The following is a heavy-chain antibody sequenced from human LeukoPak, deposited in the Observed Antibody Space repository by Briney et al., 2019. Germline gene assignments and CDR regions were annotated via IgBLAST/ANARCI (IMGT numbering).Heavy chain of an antibody. CDR1: GFTFSSYA. Sequence: GGSLRLSCAASGFTFSSYAISWVRQAPGQGLEWMGGIIPIFGTANYAQKFQGRVTITADESTSTAYMELSSLRSEDTAVYYCARDQGWLRPGTYYYYYYGMDVWGQGTTVTVSS. J-gene: IGHJ6*02. CDR2: IIPIFGTA. V-gene: IGHV1-69*01. D-gene: IGHD5-12*01. CDR3: ARDQGWLRPGTYYYYYYGMDV.